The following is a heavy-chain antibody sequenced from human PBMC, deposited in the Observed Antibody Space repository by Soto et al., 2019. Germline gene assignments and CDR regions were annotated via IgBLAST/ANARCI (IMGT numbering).Heavy chain of an antibody. CDR1: GYTFTGYY. Sequence: ASVKVSCKASGYTFTGYYMHWVRQAPGQGLEWMGWINPNSGGTNSAQKFQGRVTMTRDTSISTAYMELSRLRSDDTAVYYCARDPGSYYSSSWYPYRLDVWGQGTTVTVS. CDR2: INPNSGGT. D-gene: IGHD6-13*01. V-gene: IGHV1-2*02. CDR3: ARDPGSYYSSSWYPYRLDV. J-gene: IGHJ6*02.